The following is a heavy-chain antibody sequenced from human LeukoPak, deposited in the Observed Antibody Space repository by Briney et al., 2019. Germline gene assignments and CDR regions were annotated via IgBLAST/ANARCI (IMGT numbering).Heavy chain of an antibody. CDR2: IYYSGST. CDR3: ARHHIDLTYFDY. D-gene: IGHD2-21*01. J-gene: IGHJ4*03. Sequence: SETLSLTCTVSGGSISYSYWHWMRQPPGKGLEWIGYIYYSGSTDYNPSLKSRVTISVDTSKNQFSLKLSSVTAADTAVYYCARHHIDLTYFDYWGQGTTVTVSS. CDR1: GGSISYSY. V-gene: IGHV4-59*08.